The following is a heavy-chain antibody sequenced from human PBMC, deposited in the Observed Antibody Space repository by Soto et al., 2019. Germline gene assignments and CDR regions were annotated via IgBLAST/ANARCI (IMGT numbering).Heavy chain of an antibody. CDR1: GYTFTSYD. CDR2: MNPNSGNT. Sequence: GASVKVSCKASGYTFTSYDINWVRQATGQGLEWMGWMNPNSGNTGYAQKFQGRVTMTRNTSISTAYMELSSLRSEDTAVYYCARGPYLPSDYYNMDVWGKGTTVTVSS. J-gene: IGHJ6*03. D-gene: IGHD2-2*01. V-gene: IGHV1-8*01. CDR3: ARGPYLPSDYYNMDV.